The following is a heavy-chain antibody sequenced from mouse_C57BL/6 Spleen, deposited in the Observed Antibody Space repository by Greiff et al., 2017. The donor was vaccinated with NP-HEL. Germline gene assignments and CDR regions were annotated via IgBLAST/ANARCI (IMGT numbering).Heavy chain of an antibody. CDR3: ASGGYSNYNYAMDY. CDR2: INPGSGGT. V-gene: IGHV1-54*01. CDR1: GYAFTNYL. Sequence: VQLQQSGAELVRPGTSVKVSCKASGYAFTNYLIEWVKQRPGQGLEWIGVINPGSGGTNYNEKFKGKATLTADKSSSTAYMQLSSLTSEDSAVYFCASGGYSNYNYAMDYWGQGTSVTVSS. D-gene: IGHD2-5*01. J-gene: IGHJ4*01.